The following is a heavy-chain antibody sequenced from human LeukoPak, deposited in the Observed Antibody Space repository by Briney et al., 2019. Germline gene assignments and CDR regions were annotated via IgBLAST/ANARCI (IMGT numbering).Heavy chain of an antibody. CDR3: ATAPYDSIGIFDY. Sequence: GGSLRLSCAASGFTFDDYAMHWVRQAPGKGLECVSLISWDGDSTYYSDSVKGRFTISRDNNKNSLYLQMDSLRTEDTALYYCATAPYDSIGIFDYWGQGTLVTVSS. V-gene: IGHV3-43D*03. J-gene: IGHJ4*02. D-gene: IGHD3-22*01. CDR2: ISWDGDST. CDR1: GFTFDDYA.